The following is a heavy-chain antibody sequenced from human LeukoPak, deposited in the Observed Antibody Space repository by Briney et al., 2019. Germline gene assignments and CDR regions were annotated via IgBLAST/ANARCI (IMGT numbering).Heavy chain of an antibody. Sequence: GGSLRLSCAASGFTFNNYGMHWVRQAPGKGLEWVAFIRYNGNNQYYADSVKGRFTISRDNSKNTLYLQMNSLKGDDTAVYYCAKDSAFYYIDVWGKGTAVIISS. CDR3: AKDSAFYYIDV. V-gene: IGHV3-30*02. CDR1: GFTFNNYG. D-gene: IGHD3-10*01. CDR2: IRYNGNNQ. J-gene: IGHJ6*03.